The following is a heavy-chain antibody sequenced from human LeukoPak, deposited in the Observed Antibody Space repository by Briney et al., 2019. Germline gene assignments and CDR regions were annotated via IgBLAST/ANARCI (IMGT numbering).Heavy chain of an antibody. CDR3: ARELWFGELSYYYYYGMDV. D-gene: IGHD3-10*01. Sequence: GGSLRLSCAASGFTFSSYAMHWVRQALGKGLEWVAVISYDGSNKCYADSVKGRFTISRDNSKNTLYLQMNSLRAEDTAVYYCARELWFGELSYYYYYGMDVWGKGTTVTVSS. J-gene: IGHJ6*04. CDR2: ISYDGSNK. V-gene: IGHV3-30*04. CDR1: GFTFSSYA.